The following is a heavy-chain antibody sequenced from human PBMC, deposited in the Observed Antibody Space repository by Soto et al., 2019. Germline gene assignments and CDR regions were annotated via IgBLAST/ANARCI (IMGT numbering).Heavy chain of an antibody. J-gene: IGHJ6*02. D-gene: IGHD3-22*01. CDR1: GGSFSGYY. CDR3: ARGSRGYSYPYYYYYGMDV. V-gene: IGHV4-34*01. CDR2: INHSGST. Sequence: SETLSLTCAVYGGSFSGYYWSWIRQPTGKGLEWIGEINHSGSTNYNPSLKSRVTISVDTSKNQFSLKLSSVTAADTAVYYCARGSRGYSYPYYYYYGMDVWGQGTTVTVSS.